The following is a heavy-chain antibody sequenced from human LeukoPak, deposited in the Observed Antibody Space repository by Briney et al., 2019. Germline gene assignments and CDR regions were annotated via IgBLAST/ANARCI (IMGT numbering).Heavy chain of an antibody. CDR1: GGTFSSYA. V-gene: IGHV1-69*13. CDR3: ASADTYYYGSGSPNPPFDP. CDR2: IIPIFGTA. J-gene: IGHJ5*02. D-gene: IGHD3-10*01. Sequence: SVKVSCKASGGTFSSYAISWVRQAPGQGLEWMGGIIPIFGTANYAQKFQGRVTITADESTSTAYMELSRLRSDDTAVYYCASADTYYYGSGSPNPPFDPWGQGTLVTVSS.